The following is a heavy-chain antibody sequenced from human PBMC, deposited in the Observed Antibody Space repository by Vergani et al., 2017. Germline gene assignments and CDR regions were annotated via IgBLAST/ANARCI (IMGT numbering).Heavy chain of an antibody. Sequence: QVQLQQWGATVLKPSETLSLTCAVYGGSFSGYYWSWIRQPPGKGLEWIGEINHSGSTNYNPSLKSRVTISLDTSKNQFSLKLSSVTAADTAVYYCVRAPHRYGMDVWGQGTTVTVSS. CDR3: VRAPHRYGMDV. J-gene: IGHJ6*02. V-gene: IGHV4-34*02. CDR1: GGSFSGYY. CDR2: INHSGST.